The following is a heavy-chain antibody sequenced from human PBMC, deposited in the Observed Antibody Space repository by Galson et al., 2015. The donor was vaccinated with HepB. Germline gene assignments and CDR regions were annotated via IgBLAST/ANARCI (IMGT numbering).Heavy chain of an antibody. CDR3: TTEWSGYDSSGYRD. D-gene: IGHD3-22*01. V-gene: IGHV3-15*01. J-gene: IGHJ4*02. Sequence: SLRLSCAASGFTFSNAWMSWVRQAPGKGLEWVGRIKSKTDGGTTDYAAPVKGRFTISRDDSKNTLYLQMNSLKTEDTAVYYCTTEWSGYDSSGYRDWGQGTLVTVSS. CDR2: IKSKTDGGTT. CDR1: GFTFSNAW.